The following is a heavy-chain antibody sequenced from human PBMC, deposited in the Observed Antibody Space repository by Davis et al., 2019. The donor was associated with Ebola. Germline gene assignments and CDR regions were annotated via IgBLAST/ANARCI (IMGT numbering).Heavy chain of an antibody. CDR1: GGSFSGYY. J-gene: IGHJ6*02. D-gene: IGHD6-13*01. V-gene: IGHV3-30*18. CDR3: AKDSGSWEISGGMDV. Sequence: LSLTCAVYGGSFSGYYWSWVRQAPGKGLEWVAVISYDGSNKYYADSVKGRFTISRDNSKNTLYLQMNSLRAEDTAVYYCAKDSGSWEISGGMDVWGQGTTVTVSS. CDR2: ISYDGSNK.